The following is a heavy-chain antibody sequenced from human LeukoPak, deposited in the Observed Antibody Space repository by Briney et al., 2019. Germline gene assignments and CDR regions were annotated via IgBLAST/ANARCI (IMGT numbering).Heavy chain of an antibody. CDR3: ARSMVDTAMVTSIDY. Sequence: GASVKVSCKASGGTFSSYAISWVRQAPGQGLEWMGIINPSGGSTSYAQKFQGRVTMTRDTSTSTVYMELSSLRSEDTAVYYCARSMVDTAMVTSIDYWGQGTLVTVSS. CDR2: INPSGGST. V-gene: IGHV1-46*01. D-gene: IGHD5-18*01. CDR1: GGTFSSYA. J-gene: IGHJ4*02.